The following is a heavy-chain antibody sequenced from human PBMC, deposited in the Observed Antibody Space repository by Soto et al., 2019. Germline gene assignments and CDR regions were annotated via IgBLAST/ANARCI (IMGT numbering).Heavy chain of an antibody. J-gene: IGHJ6*02. CDR1: GFTFDDYA. V-gene: IGHV3-9*01. Sequence: PGGSLRLSCAASGFTFDDYAMHWVRQAPGKGLEWVSGISWNSGSIGYADSVKGRFTISRDNAKNSLYLQMNSLRAEDTALYYCAKAGSSSSSYYYYYYGMDVWGQGTTVTVSS. D-gene: IGHD6-6*01. CDR2: ISWNSGSI. CDR3: AKAGSSSSSYYYYYYGMDV.